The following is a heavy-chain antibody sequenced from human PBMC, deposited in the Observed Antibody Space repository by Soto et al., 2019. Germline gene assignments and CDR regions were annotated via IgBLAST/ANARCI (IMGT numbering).Heavy chain of an antibody. CDR3: AKGGRQWLVTSDFNY. D-gene: IGHD6-19*01. V-gene: IGHV3-30*18. Sequence: PGGSLRLSCAASGFTFSDYVMHCVRQAPGKGLEWVAVVSYDGRNTHYADSVKGRFTISRDSSKNTVSLEMTSLRAEDTAVYYCAKGGRQWLVTSDFNYWGQGALVTVSS. CDR1: GFTFSDYV. J-gene: IGHJ4*02. CDR2: VSYDGRNT.